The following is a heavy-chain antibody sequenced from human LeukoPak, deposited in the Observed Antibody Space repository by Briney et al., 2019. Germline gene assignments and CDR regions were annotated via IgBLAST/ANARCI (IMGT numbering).Heavy chain of an antibody. CDR2: IYYSAST. V-gene: IGHV4-30-4*08. D-gene: IGHD1-1*01. CDR3: ARTQGNDAFDI. CDR1: GGSISSGDYY. J-gene: IGHJ3*02. Sequence: PSXTLSLTCTVSGGSISSGDYYWSWIRQPPGKGLEWIGYIYYSASTYYNPSLKSRVTISVDTSKNQFSLKLSSVTAADTAVYYCARTQGNDAFDIWGQGTMVTVSS.